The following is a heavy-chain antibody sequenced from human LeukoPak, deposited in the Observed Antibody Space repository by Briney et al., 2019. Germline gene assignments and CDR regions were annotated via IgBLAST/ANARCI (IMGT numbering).Heavy chain of an antibody. CDR1: GGSISSYY. CDR2: IYYSGST. CDR3: ARGIEERITIFGVLNWFDP. D-gene: IGHD3-3*01. Sequence: SETLSLTCTVSGGSISSYYWSWIRQPPGKGLEWIGYIYYSGSTNYNPSLKSRVTISVDTSKNQFSLKLSSVTAADTAVYYCARGIEERITIFGVLNWFDPWGQGTTVTVSS. V-gene: IGHV4-59*01. J-gene: IGHJ5*01.